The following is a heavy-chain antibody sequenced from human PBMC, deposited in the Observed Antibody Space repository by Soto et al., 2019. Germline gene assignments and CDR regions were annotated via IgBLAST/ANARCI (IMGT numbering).Heavy chain of an antibody. J-gene: IGHJ4*02. CDR1: GFTFSSYA. D-gene: IGHD3-10*01. V-gene: IGHV3-30*18. CDR3: AKDKRVITYAFDY. CDR2: ISYDGSNQ. Sequence: QVQLVESGGGVVQPGRSLRLSCAASGFTFSSYAMHWVRQAPGKGLEWVAVISYDGSNQSYADSVKGRFPISRDNSKNSLYLQMNILRAEDTAVYYCAKDKRVITYAFDYGGQGTLVTVSS.